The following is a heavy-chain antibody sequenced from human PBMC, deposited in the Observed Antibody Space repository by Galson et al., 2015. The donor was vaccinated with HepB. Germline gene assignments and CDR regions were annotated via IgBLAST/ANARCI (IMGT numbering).Heavy chain of an antibody. CDR3: ARAVPRYYYDSSGSYYFDY. CDR2: ISAYNGNT. CDR1: VYTFTSYG. J-gene: IGHJ4*02. V-gene: IGHV1-18*01. Sequence: SVKVSCKASVYTFTSYGVTWVRQAPGQGLEWMGWISAYNGNTNYAQSLQGRVTMTTDTSTRTAYMQLRNLRSDDTAVYYCARAVPRYYYDSSGSYYFDYWGQGTLVTVSS. D-gene: IGHD3-22*01.